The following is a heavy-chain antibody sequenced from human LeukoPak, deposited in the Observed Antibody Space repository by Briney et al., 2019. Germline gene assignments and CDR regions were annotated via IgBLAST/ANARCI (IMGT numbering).Heavy chain of an antibody. D-gene: IGHD2-2*01. Sequence: ASVKVSCKASGGTFSSYAISWVRQAPGQGLEWMGWISAYNGNTNYAQKLQGRVTMTTDTSTSTAYMELRSLRSDDTAVYYCARDGAAAEWWFDPWGQGTLVTVSS. V-gene: IGHV1-18*01. J-gene: IGHJ5*02. CDR1: GGTFSSYA. CDR3: ARDGAAAEWWFDP. CDR2: ISAYNGNT.